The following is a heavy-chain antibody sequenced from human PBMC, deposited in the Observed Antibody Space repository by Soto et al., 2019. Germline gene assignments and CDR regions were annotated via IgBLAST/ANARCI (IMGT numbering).Heavy chain of an antibody. CDR3: ARDSEQQLDYYYGMDV. J-gene: IGHJ6*02. CDR2: ISYDGSNK. Sequence: GGSLRLSCAASGFTFSSYAMHWVRQAPGKGLEWVAVISYDGSNKYYADSVKGRFTISRDNSKNTLYLQVNSLRTEDTAVYYCARDSEQQLDYYYGMDVWGQGTTVTVSS. D-gene: IGHD6-13*01. CDR1: GFTFSSYA. V-gene: IGHV3-30-3*01.